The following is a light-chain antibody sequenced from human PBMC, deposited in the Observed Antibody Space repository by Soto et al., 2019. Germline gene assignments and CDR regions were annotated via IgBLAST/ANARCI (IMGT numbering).Light chain of an antibody. CDR1: QTVRNNY. Sequence: EFVLTQSPGTLSLSPGVRATLSCRISQTVRNNYLAWYQQEPGQAPRLLIYDASSRATGIPDRFSGGGSGTDFTLTISRLEPEDFAVYYCQQFSSYPLTFGGGTKVDIK. J-gene: IGKJ4*01. CDR2: DAS. CDR3: QQFSSYPLT. V-gene: IGKV3-20*01.